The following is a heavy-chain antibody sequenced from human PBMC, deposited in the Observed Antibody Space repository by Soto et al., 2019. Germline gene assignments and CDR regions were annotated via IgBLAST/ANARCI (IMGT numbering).Heavy chain of an antibody. CDR2: INHSGST. V-gene: IGHV4-34*01. CDR3: ATSLHYDSSGYYPGGWFDP. Sequence: SETLSLTCAVYGGSFSGYYWSWIRQPPGKGLEWIGEINHSGSTNYNPSLKSRVTISVDTSKNQFSLKLSSVTAADTAVYYCATSLHYDSSGYYPGGWFDPWGQGTLVTVSS. J-gene: IGHJ5*02. D-gene: IGHD3-22*01. CDR1: GGSFSGYY.